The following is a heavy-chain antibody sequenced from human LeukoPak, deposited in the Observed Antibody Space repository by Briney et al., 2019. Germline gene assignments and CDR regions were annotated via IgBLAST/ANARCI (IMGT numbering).Heavy chain of an antibody. CDR2: IYYSGST. V-gene: IGHV4-59*01. CDR1: GGSISSYY. Sequence: SETLSLTCTVSGGSISSYYWSWIRQPPGKGLEWIGYIYYSGSTNYNPSLKSRVTISVDTSKNQFSLQRSSVTAADTAVYYCARGSYDSSGYARFDPWGQGTLVTVSS. J-gene: IGHJ5*02. CDR3: ARGSYDSSGYARFDP. D-gene: IGHD3-22*01.